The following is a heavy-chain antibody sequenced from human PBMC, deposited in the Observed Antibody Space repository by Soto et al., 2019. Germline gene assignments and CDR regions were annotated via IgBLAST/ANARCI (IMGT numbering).Heavy chain of an antibody. CDR2: VQYSGST. CDR1: GGSISSNY. Sequence: SETLSLTCTVSGGSISSNYWSWIRQPPGKGLEWIGYVQYSGSTNYNPSLQSRVTISEDTSKNQFSLKMSSVTTADAAVYYCATHRFGSGSYLYYGMDAWGQGTTVTVSS. CDR3: ATHRFGSGSYLYYGMDA. D-gene: IGHD3-10*01. J-gene: IGHJ6*02. V-gene: IGHV4-59*08.